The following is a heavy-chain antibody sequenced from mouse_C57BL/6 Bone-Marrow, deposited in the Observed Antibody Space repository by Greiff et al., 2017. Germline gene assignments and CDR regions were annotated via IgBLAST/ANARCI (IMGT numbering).Heavy chain of an antibody. J-gene: IGHJ3*01. V-gene: IGHV1-64*01. CDR1: GYTFPSYW. CDR2: IHPNSGST. CDR3: AAWFAY. Sequence: QVQLQQPGAELVKPGASVKLFCKASGYTFPSYWTHRVKQRPGQGLEWIGMIHPNSGSTNYNEKFKSKATLTVDKCSSTAYMQRICLTSEDSAVYYCAAWFAYWGRGTLVTVSA.